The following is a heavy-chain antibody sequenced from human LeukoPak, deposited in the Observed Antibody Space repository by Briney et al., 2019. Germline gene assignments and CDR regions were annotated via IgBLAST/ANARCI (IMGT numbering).Heavy chain of an antibody. Sequence: GGSLRLSCAASGFTFDGYGMSWVRQAPGKGLEWVSGINWNGGSTGYADSVKGRFTISRDNAKNSLYLQMNSLRAEDTALYYCARPVREGATAYCGGDCYFDYWGQGTLVTVSS. V-gene: IGHV3-20*04. CDR2: INWNGGST. CDR3: ARPVREGATAYCGGDCYFDY. CDR1: GFTFDGYG. D-gene: IGHD2-21*02. J-gene: IGHJ4*02.